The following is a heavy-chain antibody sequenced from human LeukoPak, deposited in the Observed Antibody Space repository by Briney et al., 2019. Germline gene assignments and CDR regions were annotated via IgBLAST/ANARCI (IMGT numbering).Heavy chain of an antibody. V-gene: IGHV1-2*02. CDR3: ARGIRYFDWLSYYFDY. D-gene: IGHD3-9*01. CDR2: INPNSGGT. J-gene: IGHJ4*02. CDR1: GYTFTGYY. Sequence: ASVKVSCXASGYTFTGYYMHWVRQAPGQGLEWMGWINPNSGGTNYAQKFQGRVTMTRDTSISTAYMELSRLRSDDTAVYYCARGIRYFDWLSYYFDYWGQGTLVTVSS.